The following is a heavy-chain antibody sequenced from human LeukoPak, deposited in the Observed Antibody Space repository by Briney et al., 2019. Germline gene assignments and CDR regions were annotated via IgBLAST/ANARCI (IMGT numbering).Heavy chain of an antibody. V-gene: IGHV3-33*01. CDR3: ARDGDSAVATRVFDY. D-gene: IGHD5-18*01. CDR2: IWYDGSNK. Sequence: GGSLRLSCAASGFTFSSYGIHWVRQAPGKGLELVAVIWYDGSNKYYADSVKGRFTISRDNSKNTLYLQMNSLRVEDTAVYYCARDGDSAVATRVFDYWGQGTLVTVSS. CDR1: GFTFSSYG. J-gene: IGHJ4*02.